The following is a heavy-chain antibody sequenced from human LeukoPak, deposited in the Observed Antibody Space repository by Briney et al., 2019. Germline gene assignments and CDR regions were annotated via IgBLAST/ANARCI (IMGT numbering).Heavy chain of an antibody. Sequence: PGGSLRLSCVASGFTFGNYWMSWVPQAPGKGLEGLANVKQDKGEKYYADSVNGRFTISRDNARNSLYLQMNSLTAEDAAVYYCATIQVLGQPRCSSGCYFDYWGQGTLVTVSS. CDR2: VKQDKGEK. CDR3: ATIQVLGQPRCSSGCYFDY. V-gene: IGHV3-7*01. CDR1: GFTFGNYW. J-gene: IGHJ4*02. D-gene: IGHD6-19*01.